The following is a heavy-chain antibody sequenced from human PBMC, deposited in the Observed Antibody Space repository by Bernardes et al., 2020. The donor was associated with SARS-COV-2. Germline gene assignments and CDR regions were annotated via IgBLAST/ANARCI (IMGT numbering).Heavy chain of an antibody. CDR3: ARDPHPDGSRRRRYYYYGMDV. J-gene: IGHJ6*02. D-gene: IGHD6-13*01. V-gene: IGHV1-18*01. CDR2: ISAYNGNT. CDR1: GYTFTSYG. Sequence: ASVKVSCKASGYTFTSYGISWVRQAPGQGLEWMGWISAYNGNTNYAQKLQGRVTMTTDTSTSTAYMELRSLRSDDTAVYYCARDPHPDGSRRRRYYYYGMDVWGQGTTVAVYS.